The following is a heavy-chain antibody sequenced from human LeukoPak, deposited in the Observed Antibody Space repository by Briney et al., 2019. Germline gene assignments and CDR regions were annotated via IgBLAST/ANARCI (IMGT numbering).Heavy chain of an antibody. Sequence: GGSLRLSCAASGFTFSSYEMNWVRQAPGKGLEWVSYISSSGSTIYYADSVKGRFTISRDNAKNSLYLQMNSLRAEDTAVYYCARTTYYYGSGSSSWFDPWGQGTLVTVSS. CDR3: ARTTYYYGSGSSSWFDP. D-gene: IGHD3-10*01. V-gene: IGHV3-48*03. CDR1: GFTFSSYE. CDR2: ISSSGSTI. J-gene: IGHJ5*02.